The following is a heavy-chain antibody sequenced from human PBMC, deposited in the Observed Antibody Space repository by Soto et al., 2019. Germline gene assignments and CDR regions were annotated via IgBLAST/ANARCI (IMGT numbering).Heavy chain of an antibody. CDR3: AKTITMIVVVISPYFDY. J-gene: IGHJ4*02. V-gene: IGHV3-23*01. Sequence: EVQLLESGGGLVQPGGSLRLSCAATGFTFSSYAMSWVRQAPGKGLEWVSAISGSGGSTYYADSVKGRFTISRDNSKNTLYLQMNSLRAEDTAVYYCAKTITMIVVVISPYFDYWGQGTLVTVSS. CDR1: GFTFSSYA. D-gene: IGHD3-22*01. CDR2: ISGSGGST.